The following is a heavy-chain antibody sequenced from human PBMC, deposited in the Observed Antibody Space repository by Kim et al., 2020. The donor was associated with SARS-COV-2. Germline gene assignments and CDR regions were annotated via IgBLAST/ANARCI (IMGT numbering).Heavy chain of an antibody. CDR1: GYTFTSYD. CDR3: ARQGVGVRGVIILSPYYYYYGMDV. V-gene: IGHV1-8*01. D-gene: IGHD3-10*01. J-gene: IGHJ6*02. CDR2: MNPNSGNT. Sequence: ASVKVSCKASGYTFTSYDINWVRQATGQGLEWMGWMNPNSGNTGYAQKFQGRVTMTRNTSISTAYMELSSLRSEDTAVYYCARQGVGVRGVIILSPYYYYYGMDVWCQGTTVTVSS.